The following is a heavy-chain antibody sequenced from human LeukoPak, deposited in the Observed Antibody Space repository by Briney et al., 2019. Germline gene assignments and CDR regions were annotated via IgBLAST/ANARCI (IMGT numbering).Heavy chain of an antibody. V-gene: IGHV3-49*04. CDR1: GFTFSSNA. CDR3: TRDVVRSRYYYGSGSYSDYYYYGMDV. CDR2: IRSKAYGGTT. D-gene: IGHD3-10*01. Sequence: GGSLRLSCAASGFTFSSNAMHWVRQAPGKGLEWVGFIRSKAYGGTTEYAASVKGRFTISRDDSKSIAYLQMNSLKTEDTAVYYCTRDVVRSRYYYGSGSYSDYYYYGMDVWGKGTTVTVSS. J-gene: IGHJ6*04.